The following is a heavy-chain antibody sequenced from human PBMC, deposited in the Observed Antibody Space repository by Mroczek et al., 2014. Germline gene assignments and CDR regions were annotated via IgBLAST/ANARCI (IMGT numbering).Heavy chain of an antibody. J-gene: IGHJ3*02. V-gene: IGHV4-39*01. CDR1: GGSISSSSYY. CDR2: IYYSGST. Sequence: QVQLQESGPGLVKPSETLSLTCTVSGGSISSSSYYWGWIRQPPGKGLEWIGSIYYSGSTYYNPSLKSRVTISVDTSKNQFSLKLSSVTAADTAVYYCARSRGYSYGREFSGAFDIWGQGTMVTVSS. D-gene: IGHD5-18*01. CDR3: ARSRGYSYGREFSGAFDI.